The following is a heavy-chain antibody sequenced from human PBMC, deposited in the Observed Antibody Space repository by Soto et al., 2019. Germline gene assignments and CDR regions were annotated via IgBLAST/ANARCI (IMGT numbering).Heavy chain of an antibody. CDR1: GGSISSSSYY. CDR2: IYYSGRT. CDR3: AGRGGGGSYGDYGYWLDP. J-gene: IGHJ5*02. V-gene: IGHV4-39*01. Sequence: QLQLQESGPGLVKPSETLSLTCTVSGGSISSSSYYWGWIRQPPGKGLEWIGRIYYSGRTYYNPSLKSRVTISVDTSKNQFSLKLSSVTAADTAVYYCAGRGGGGSYGDYGYWLDPWGQGTLVTVSS. D-gene: IGHD4-17*01.